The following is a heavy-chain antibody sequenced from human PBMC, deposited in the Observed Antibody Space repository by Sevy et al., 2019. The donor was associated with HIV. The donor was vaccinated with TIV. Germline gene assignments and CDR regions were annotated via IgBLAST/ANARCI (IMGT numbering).Heavy chain of an antibody. Sequence: GGSLRLSCAASGFTFSTYWMSWVRQTPGKGLEWVANINQDESEQHYVDSVKGRFTISRDNAKNSLYLLMDSLRAEDTAVYYCARDRGSSRLFDYWGQGTLVTVSS. D-gene: IGHD1-26*01. CDR3: ARDRGSSRLFDY. CDR2: INQDESEQ. CDR1: GFTFSTYW. J-gene: IGHJ4*02. V-gene: IGHV3-7*01.